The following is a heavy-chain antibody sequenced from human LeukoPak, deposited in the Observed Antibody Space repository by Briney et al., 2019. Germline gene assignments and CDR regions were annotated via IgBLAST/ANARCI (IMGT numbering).Heavy chain of an antibody. CDR2: IYYSGST. V-gene: IGHV4-59*01. CDR3: ARALDYGDWGYYFDY. CDR1: GGSISSYY. D-gene: IGHD4-17*01. Sequence: TSETLSLTCTVSGGSISSYYWSWIRQPPGKGLEWIGYIYYSGSTNYNPSLKSRVTISVDTSKNQFSLKLSSVTAADTAVYYCARALDYGDWGYYFDYWGQGTLVTVSS. J-gene: IGHJ4*02.